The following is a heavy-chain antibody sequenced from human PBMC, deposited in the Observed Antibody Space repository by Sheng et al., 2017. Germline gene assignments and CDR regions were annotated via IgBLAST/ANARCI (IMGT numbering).Heavy chain of an antibody. CDR1: GFTFSSYW. J-gene: IGHJ5*02. D-gene: IGHD2-8*01. Sequence: ESGGGLVQPGGSLRLSCAVSGFTFSSYWMSWVRQAPGKGLEWVANIKHDGSEKYYVDSVKGRFTISRDNAKNSLYLQMNSLRAEDTAVYYCARDNGGGWFDPWGQGTLVTVSS. CDR2: IKHDGSEK. V-gene: IGHV3-7*01. CDR3: ARDNGGGWFDP.